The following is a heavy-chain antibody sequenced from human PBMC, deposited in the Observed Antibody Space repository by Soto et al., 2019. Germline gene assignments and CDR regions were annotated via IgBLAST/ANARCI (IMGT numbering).Heavy chain of an antibody. CDR3: ASSSIYGVDV. Sequence: SEALSLTCSFSVGSISSGYYDWSWIRQPPGKGLEWIGNIYYSGNTYYNPSLKSRLIISIDTSKKQFSLKVGSVTAADTAVYYCASSSIYGVDVWGQGTTVTVSS. J-gene: IGHJ6*02. V-gene: IGHV4-30-4*01. CDR2: IYYSGNT. CDR1: VGSISSGYYD. D-gene: IGHD3-9*01.